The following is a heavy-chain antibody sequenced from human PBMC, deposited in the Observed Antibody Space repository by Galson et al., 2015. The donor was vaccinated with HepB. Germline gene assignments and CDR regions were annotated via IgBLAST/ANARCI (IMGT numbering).Heavy chain of an antibody. Sequence: SLGLSRAAPGVIFFNYWMIWGRPGPGEGVEGGGDIKTKGSEKYYVDSVKGRFTISRDNAKKSLYLQMNSLRDDDTAVYYCARDSDYGRYGMDVWGQGTTVTVSS. D-gene: IGHD4-17*01. J-gene: IGHJ6*02. V-gene: IGHV3-7*03. CDR2: IKTKGSEK. CDR3: ARDSDYGRYGMDV. CDR1: GVIFFNYW.